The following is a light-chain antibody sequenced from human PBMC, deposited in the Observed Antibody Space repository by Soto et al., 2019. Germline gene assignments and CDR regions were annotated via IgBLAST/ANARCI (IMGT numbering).Light chain of an antibody. CDR2: DAS. CDR1: QTVRNNY. J-gene: IGKJ1*01. CDR3: QQFGGSPRT. V-gene: IGKV3-20*01. Sequence: ENVLKQSRGTLSLSPGERATLACRASQTVRNNYLSWYQQKPGQAPRLLIYDASSRATGIPDRFSGSGSGTDFTLTISRLAPEDFAVYSCQQFGGSPRTFGRGTKVDIK.